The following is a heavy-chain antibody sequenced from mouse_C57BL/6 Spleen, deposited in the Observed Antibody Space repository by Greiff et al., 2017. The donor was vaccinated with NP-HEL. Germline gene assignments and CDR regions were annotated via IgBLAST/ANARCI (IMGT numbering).Heavy chain of an antibody. J-gene: IGHJ4*01. CDR3: ARGPYYYGSSYNAMDY. Sequence: VQLQQSGAELVKPGASVKLSCKASGYTFTEYTIHWVKQRSGQGLEWIGWFYPGSGSIKYNEKFKDKATLTADKSSSTVYMELSRLTSGDSAVYFCARGPYYYGSSYNAMDYWGQGTSVTVSS. D-gene: IGHD1-1*01. V-gene: IGHV1-62-2*01. CDR1: GYTFTEYT. CDR2: FYPGSGSI.